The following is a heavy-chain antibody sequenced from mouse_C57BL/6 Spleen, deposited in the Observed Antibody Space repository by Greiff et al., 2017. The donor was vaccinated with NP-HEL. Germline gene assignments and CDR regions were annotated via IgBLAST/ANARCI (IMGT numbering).Heavy chain of an antibody. V-gene: IGHV1-42*01. J-gene: IGHJ3*01. Sequence: EVQLVESGPELVKPGASVKISCKASGYSFTGYYMNWVKQSPEKSLEWIGEINPSTGGTTYNQKFKAKATLTVDKSSSTAYMQLKSLTSEDSAVYYCARSGLYYGNSWFAYWGQGTLVTVSA. D-gene: IGHD2-1*01. CDR3: ARSGLYYGNSWFAY. CDR2: INPSTGGT. CDR1: GYSFTGYY.